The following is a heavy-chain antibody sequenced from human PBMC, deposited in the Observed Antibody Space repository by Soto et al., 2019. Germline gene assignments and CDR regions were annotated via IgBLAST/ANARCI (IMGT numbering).Heavy chain of an antibody. V-gene: IGHV4-39*01. CDR3: ARHGSF. CDR1: NGSISTTSHN. J-gene: IGHJ4*02. Sequence: QMQLQESGPGLVKPSETLSLTCTVSNGSISTTSHNWGWIRQSPGKGLEWIGTIYYTGSTSYNPSLKSRVTIAVDTSKNQFSLKLASVTAADTAVYYCARHGSFWGQGTLVIVSS. D-gene: IGHD3-16*02. CDR2: IYYTGST.